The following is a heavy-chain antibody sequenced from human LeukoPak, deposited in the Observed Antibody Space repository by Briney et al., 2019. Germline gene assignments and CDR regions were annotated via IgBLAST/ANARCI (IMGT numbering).Heavy chain of an antibody. J-gene: IGHJ3*02. V-gene: IGHV1-69*05. CDR3: AAALFTMISGGGGYRI. CDR2: IIPIFGTA. Sequence: PGSSVKVSCKASGGTFSSYAISWVRQAPGQGLEWMGRIIPIFGTANYAQKFQGRVTITTDESTSTAYMELSSLRSEDTAVYYCAAALFTMISGGGGYRIWGQGTMVTVSS. D-gene: IGHD3-22*01. CDR1: GGTFSSYA.